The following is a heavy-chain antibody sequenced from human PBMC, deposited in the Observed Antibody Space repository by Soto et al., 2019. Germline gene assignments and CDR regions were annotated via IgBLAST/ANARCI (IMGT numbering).Heavy chain of an antibody. Sequence: ASVKVSCKASGGTFSSYAISWVRQAPGQGLEWMGWISAYNGNTNYAQKLQGRVTMTTDTSTSTAYMELRSLRSDDTAVYYCARDRGHCSGGSCYSLNYYYYYMDVWGKGTTVTVSS. CDR2: ISAYNGNT. CDR1: GGTFSSYA. J-gene: IGHJ6*03. CDR3: ARDRGHCSGGSCYSLNYYYYYMDV. V-gene: IGHV1-18*01. D-gene: IGHD2-15*01.